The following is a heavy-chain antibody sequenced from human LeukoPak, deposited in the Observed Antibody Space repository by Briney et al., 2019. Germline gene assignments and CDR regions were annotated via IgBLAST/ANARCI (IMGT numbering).Heavy chain of an antibody. CDR2: ISAYNGNT. V-gene: IGHV1-18*04. Sequence: ASVKVSCKASGYTFTSYYMHWVRQAPGQGLERMGWISAYNGNTSYAQKLQGRVTMTTDTSTSTAYMELRSLRSDDTAVYYCARDGDILTGYFNDYWGQGTLVTVSS. D-gene: IGHD3-9*01. J-gene: IGHJ4*02. CDR3: ARDGDILTGYFNDY. CDR1: GYTFTSYY.